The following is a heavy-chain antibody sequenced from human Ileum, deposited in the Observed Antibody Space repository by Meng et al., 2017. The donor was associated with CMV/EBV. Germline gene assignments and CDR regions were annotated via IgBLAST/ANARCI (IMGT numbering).Heavy chain of an antibody. CDR1: GFAFSSNW. CDR3: ARDSTSPGRWGS. J-gene: IGHJ5*02. CDR2: IHQDGTEQ. V-gene: IGHV3-7*03. D-gene: IGHD1-26*01. Sequence: LSLTCAASGFAFSSNWMTWVRQAPGKGLEWVANIHQDGTEQHYVDSVKGRFTISRDNAKNSLYLQMNSLRAEDTALYYCARDSTSPGRWGSWGQGTLVTVSS.